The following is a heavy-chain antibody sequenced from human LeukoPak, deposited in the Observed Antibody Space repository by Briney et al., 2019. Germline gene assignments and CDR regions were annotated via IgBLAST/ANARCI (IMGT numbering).Heavy chain of an antibody. V-gene: IGHV1-69*13. CDR1: GGTCTSYA. CDR3: ARGSSAGYYYGMDV. J-gene: IGHJ6*04. Sequence: ASVKVSCKASGGTCTSYAISWVRQAPGQPLEWMGGIIPIYDTANYTQNFQGRVTITADESTSTAYMELSSLRSEDTGVYYCARGSSAGYYYGMDVWGKGTTVTVSS. CDR2: IIPIYDTA. D-gene: IGHD2-15*01.